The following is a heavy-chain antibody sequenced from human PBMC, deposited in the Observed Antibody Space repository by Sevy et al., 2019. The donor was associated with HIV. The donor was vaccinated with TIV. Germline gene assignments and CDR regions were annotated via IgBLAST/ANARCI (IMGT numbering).Heavy chain of an antibody. CDR1: GFTFSNAW. V-gene: IGHV3-7*03. CDR2: IKRDGSDK. Sequence: GGSLRLSCAAAGFTFSNAWMSWVRQAPGKGLEWVANIKRDGSDKYYLDSLKGRFTISRDNTQNLVYLQMNSLRAEDTAVYYCARDSGQPFHYWGQGALVTVSS. CDR3: ARDSGQPFHY. J-gene: IGHJ4*02.